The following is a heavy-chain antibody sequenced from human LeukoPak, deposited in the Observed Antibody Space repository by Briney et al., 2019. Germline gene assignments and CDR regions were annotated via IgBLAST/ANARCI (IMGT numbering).Heavy chain of an antibody. Sequence: SETLSLTCTVSGGSISSSSYYWGWIRQPPGKGLDWIGGIYYSGSTYYNPSLKSRVTISVDTSKNHFSLKLSSVTAADTAVYYCARTTEGGYTYGYFYYYYMDVWGKGTTVTISS. CDR2: IYYSGST. CDR1: GGSISSSSYY. J-gene: IGHJ6*03. V-gene: IGHV4-39*02. D-gene: IGHD5-18*01. CDR3: ARTTEGGYTYGYFYYYYMDV.